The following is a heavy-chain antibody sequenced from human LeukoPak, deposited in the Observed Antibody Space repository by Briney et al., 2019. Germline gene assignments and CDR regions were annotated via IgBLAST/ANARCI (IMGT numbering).Heavy chain of an antibody. V-gene: IGHV2-5*02. CDR2: IYWDDDK. Sequence: SGPTLVNPTQTLTLTCTFSGFSLSTSGVGVAWIRQPPGKALEWLALIYWDDDKRYSPSLKSRLTITKDTSKNQVVLTMTNVDPVDTATYYCAHDDSSGYYSVFDYWGQGTLVTVSS. J-gene: IGHJ4*02. CDR1: GFSLSTSGVG. CDR3: AHDDSSGYYSVFDY. D-gene: IGHD3-22*01.